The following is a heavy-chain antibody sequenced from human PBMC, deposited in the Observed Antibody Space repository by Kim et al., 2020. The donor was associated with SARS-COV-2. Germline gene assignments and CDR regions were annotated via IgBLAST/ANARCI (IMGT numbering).Heavy chain of an antibody. Sequence: YNPSLKSRVTISVDTSKNQFSLGLTSVTAADTALYYGARQEATAACFDPWGQGILVTVSS. J-gene: IGHJ5*02. CDR3: ARQEATAACFDP. D-gene: IGHD6-13*01. V-gene: IGHV4-39*01.